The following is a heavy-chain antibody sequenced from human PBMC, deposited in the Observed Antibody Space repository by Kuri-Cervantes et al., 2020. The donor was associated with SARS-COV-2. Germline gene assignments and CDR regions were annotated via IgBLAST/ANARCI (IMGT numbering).Heavy chain of an antibody. CDR3: ARDFEYSSSVS. J-gene: IGHJ5*02. D-gene: IGHD6-6*01. V-gene: IGHV3-30*04. CDR2: ISYDGSNK. Sequence: GESLKISCAASGFTFSSYAMHWVRQAPGKGLEWVAVISYDGSNKYYADSVKGRFTISRDNSKNTLYLQMNSLRAEDTAVYYCARDFEYSSSVSWGQGTLVTVSS. CDR1: GFTFSSYA.